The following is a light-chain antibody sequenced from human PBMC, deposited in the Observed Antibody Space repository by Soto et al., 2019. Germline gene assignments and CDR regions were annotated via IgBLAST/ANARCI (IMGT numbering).Light chain of an antibody. CDR3: CSYTASDIWV. CDR2: AVS. J-gene: IGLJ3*02. Sequence: QSALTQPRSVSGSPGQSVTISCTGTNSDVGGYNFVSWYQQLPGQAPKLMISAVSQRPSGVPDRFSGSKSGNTASLTISGLQADDEADYLCCSYTASDIWVFGGGTKVTVL. V-gene: IGLV2-11*01. CDR1: NSDVGGYNF.